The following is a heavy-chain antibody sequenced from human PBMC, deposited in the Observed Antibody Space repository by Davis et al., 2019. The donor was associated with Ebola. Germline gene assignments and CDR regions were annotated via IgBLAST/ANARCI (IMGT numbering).Heavy chain of an antibody. CDR3: ARAGYCTGGVCRGGLDV. J-gene: IGHJ6*02. V-gene: IGHV5-51*01. Sequence: GESLKISCKGSGYRFTSYWIGWVRQMPGKGLEWMGIIYPGDSDTRYSPSFQGQVSISADKSISTAYLQWSSLKASDTAMYYCARAGYCTGGVCRGGLDVWGQGTTVTVSS. D-gene: IGHD2-8*02. CDR2: IYPGDSDT. CDR1: GYRFTSYW.